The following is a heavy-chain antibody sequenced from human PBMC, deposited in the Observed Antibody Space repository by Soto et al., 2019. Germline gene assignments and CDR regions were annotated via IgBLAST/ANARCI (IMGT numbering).Heavy chain of an antibody. D-gene: IGHD3-16*01. Sequence: PGGSLRLSCAASGFTFTSYWMHWVRQAPGKGLEWVSRMNSDGSDINYADSVKGRFSISRDNAQSTLYLQMNSLRADDTAVYYCAREGWGFSHWFDPRGQGTLVTVSS. CDR1: GFTFTSYW. CDR2: MNSDGSDI. V-gene: IGHV3-74*01. J-gene: IGHJ5*02. CDR3: AREGWGFSHWFDP.